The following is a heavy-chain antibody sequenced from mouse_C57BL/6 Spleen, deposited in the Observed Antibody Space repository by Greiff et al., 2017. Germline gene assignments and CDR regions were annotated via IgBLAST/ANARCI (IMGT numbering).Heavy chain of an antibody. CDR1: GYSITSGYD. Sequence: VQLQQSGPGMVKPSQSLSLTCTVTGYSITSGYDWHWIRHFPGNKLEWMGSISYSGSTNYNPSLKSRISITHDTSKNHFFLKLNSVTTEDTATYDGARGEYGYSRGYAMDYWGQGTSVTVSS. D-gene: IGHD2-2*01. CDR2: ISYSGST. CDR3: ARGEYGYSRGYAMDY. V-gene: IGHV3-1*01. J-gene: IGHJ4*01.